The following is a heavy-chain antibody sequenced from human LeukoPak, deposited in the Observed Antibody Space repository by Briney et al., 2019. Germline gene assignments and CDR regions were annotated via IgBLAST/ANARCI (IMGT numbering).Heavy chain of an antibody. D-gene: IGHD2-15*01. CDR2: IDPSDSYT. Sequence: GESLKISCKGSGYSFTSYWISWVRQMPGKGLEWMGRIDPSDSYTNYSPSFQGHVNISADKSISTAYLQWSSLKASATGMYYCARLGVDYSNWFDPWGQGTLVTVSS. CDR1: GYSFTSYW. J-gene: IGHJ5*02. V-gene: IGHV5-10-1*01. CDR3: ARLGVDYSNWFDP.